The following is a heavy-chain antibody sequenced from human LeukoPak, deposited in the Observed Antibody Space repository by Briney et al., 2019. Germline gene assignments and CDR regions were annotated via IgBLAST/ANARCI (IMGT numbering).Heavy chain of an antibody. Sequence: GESLKISCKASGYTFTSYWIGWVRQMPGKGLEWMGIIFPADSDTRYSPSFQGQVTISADKSITTAYLQWTSLKASDTAMYYCARRPGLVFDYWGQGTLVTVSS. CDR2: IFPADSDT. J-gene: IGHJ4*02. V-gene: IGHV5-51*01. D-gene: IGHD5-12*01. CDR3: ARRPGLVFDY. CDR1: GYTFTSYW.